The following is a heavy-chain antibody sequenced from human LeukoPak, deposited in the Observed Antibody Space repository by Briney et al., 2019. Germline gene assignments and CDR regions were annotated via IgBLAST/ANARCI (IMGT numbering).Heavy chain of an antibody. D-gene: IGHD6-13*01. V-gene: IGHV3-21*01. CDR3: ATERDSSWTFDS. Sequence: GSLILSCAASGFTFSSYTINWVRQTPGKGLEWVSSITSTSTYIYYADSVKGRFTISRDNAKNSLYLQMNSLRAEDTAVYYCATERDSSWTFDSWGQGTLVTVSS. CDR1: GFTFSSYT. CDR2: ITSTSTYI. J-gene: IGHJ4*02.